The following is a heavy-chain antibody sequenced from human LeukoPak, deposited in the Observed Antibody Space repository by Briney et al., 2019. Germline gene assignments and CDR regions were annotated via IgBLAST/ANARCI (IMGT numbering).Heavy chain of an antibody. D-gene: IGHD2-21*02. CDR1: GFIFSSYG. J-gene: IGHJ4*02. Sequence: GGSLRLSCAASGFIFSSYGMHWVRQAPGKGLEGVSFIRHDGSNKYYADSVKGRFTISRDNSKKTLSLEMNSLRAEDTAVYYCARDRVSAMYYFGYWGQGTLVTVS. CDR3: ARDRVSAMYYFGY. CDR2: IRHDGSNK. V-gene: IGHV3-30*02.